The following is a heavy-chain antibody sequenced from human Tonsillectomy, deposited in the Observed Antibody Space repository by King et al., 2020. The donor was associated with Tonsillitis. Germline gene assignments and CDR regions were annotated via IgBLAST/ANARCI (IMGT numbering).Heavy chain of an antibody. CDR1: GFTFSSYG. D-gene: IGHD2-15*01. Sequence: VQLVESGGGVVQPGRSLRLSCAASGFTFSSYGMHWVRQAPGEGLEGVAVIWYYGSNKYYAYSVKGRFTISRDNSKNTLYLQMNSLRAEDTAVYYCASDPGYCSGGSCPTLDYWGQGTLVTVSS. V-gene: IGHV3-33*08. CDR3: ASDPGYCSGGSCPTLDY. J-gene: IGHJ4*02. CDR2: IWYYGSNK.